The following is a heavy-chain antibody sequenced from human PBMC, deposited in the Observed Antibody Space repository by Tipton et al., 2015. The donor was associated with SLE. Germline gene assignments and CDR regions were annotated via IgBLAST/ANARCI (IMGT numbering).Heavy chain of an antibody. Sequence: TLSLTCAFSGGSISGNYWWSWVRQPPGKGLEWIGEIYESGSTNYNPSLKSRVTISLDTSKNQFSLKLSSVTAADTAVYYCAKDGGYSYGLDAFDIWGQGTMVAVSS. CDR1: GGSISGNYW. V-gene: IGHV4-4*02. CDR3: AKDGGYSYGLDAFDI. D-gene: IGHD5-18*01. J-gene: IGHJ3*02. CDR2: IYESGST.